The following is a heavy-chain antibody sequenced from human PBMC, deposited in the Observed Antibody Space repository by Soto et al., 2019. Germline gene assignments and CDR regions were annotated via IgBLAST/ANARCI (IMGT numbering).Heavy chain of an antibody. J-gene: IGHJ6*02. D-gene: IGHD2-2*01. CDR3: ASGHIVVVPAARLCYYGMDG. Sequence: PGGSLRLSCAASGFTFSSYAMSWVRQAPGKWLEWVSAISGSGGSTYYADSVKGRFTISRDNSKNTLYLQMNSLRAEDTAVYYCASGHIVVVPAARLCYYGMDGWGQGXTVTVYS. CDR1: GFTFSSYA. V-gene: IGHV3-23*01. CDR2: ISGSGGST.